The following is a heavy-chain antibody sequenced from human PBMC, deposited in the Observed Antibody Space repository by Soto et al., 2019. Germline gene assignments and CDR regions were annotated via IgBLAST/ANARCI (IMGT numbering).Heavy chain of an antibody. Sequence: SETLSLTXTVSGGSISSGDYYWSWIRQPPGKGLEWIGYIYYSGSTYYNPSLKSRVTISVGTSKNQFSLKLSSVTAADTAVYYCARVLPENWFDPWGQGTLVTVSS. CDR3: ARVLPENWFDP. V-gene: IGHV4-30-4*01. J-gene: IGHJ5*02. CDR2: IYYSGST. CDR1: GGSISSGDYY. D-gene: IGHD2-2*01.